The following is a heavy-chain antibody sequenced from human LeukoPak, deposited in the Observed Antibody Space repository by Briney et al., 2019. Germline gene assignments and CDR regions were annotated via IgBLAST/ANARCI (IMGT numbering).Heavy chain of an antibody. CDR3: ARVEMATITDY. CDR1: GFTFSSYD. J-gene: IGHJ4*02. Sequence: PGGSLRLSCAASGFTFSSYDMHWVRQATGKGLEWVSAITPAGDPYYAGSVKGRFTISRENAKKSLYLQMNSLGAGDTAVYYCARVEMATITDYWGQGTLVTVSS. V-gene: IGHV3-13*05. D-gene: IGHD5-24*01. CDR2: ITPAGDP.